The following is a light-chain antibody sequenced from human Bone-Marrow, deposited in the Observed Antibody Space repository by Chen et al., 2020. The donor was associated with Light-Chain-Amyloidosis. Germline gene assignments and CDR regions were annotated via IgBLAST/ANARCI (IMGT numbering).Light chain of an antibody. J-gene: IGLJ2*01. CDR2: QDD. Sequence: YEVTQSPSVSVSPGQTATITCSGDKLGDQYAWWYQQKPGQSPVLLIYQDDKRPSGIPERFSGFNSGNTATLAISGTQPADEADYYCQAWDSTTAYVVFGGGTKLTVL. CDR3: QAWDSTTAYVV. V-gene: IGLV3-1*01. CDR1: KLGDQY.